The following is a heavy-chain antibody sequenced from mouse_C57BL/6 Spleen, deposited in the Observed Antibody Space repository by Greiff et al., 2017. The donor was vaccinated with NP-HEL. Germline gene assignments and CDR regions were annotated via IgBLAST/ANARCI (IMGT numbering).Heavy chain of an antibody. D-gene: IGHD2-2*01. J-gene: IGHJ4*01. CDR2: IDPSDSYT. Sequence: QVQLKQPGAELVMPGASVKLSCKASGYTFTSYWMHWVKQRPGQGLEWIGEIDPSDSYTNYNQKFKGKSTLTVDKSSSTAYMQLSSLTSEDSAVYYCAREMGLRRDYYAMDYWGQGTSVTVSS. CDR1: GYTFTSYW. CDR3: AREMGLRRDYYAMDY. V-gene: IGHV1-69*01.